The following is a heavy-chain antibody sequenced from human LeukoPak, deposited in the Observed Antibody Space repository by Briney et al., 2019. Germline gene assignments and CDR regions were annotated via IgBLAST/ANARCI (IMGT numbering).Heavy chain of an antibody. Sequence: SVKVSCKASGGTFSSYAISWLRQAPGQGLEWMGRIIPIFGTANYAQKFQGRVKITTDESTSTAYMELSSLRSEDTAVYYCARASAVAGTGASGYWGQGTLVTVSS. CDR1: GGTFSSYA. V-gene: IGHV1-69*05. CDR2: IIPIFGTA. D-gene: IGHD6-19*01. CDR3: ARASAVAGTGASGY. J-gene: IGHJ4*02.